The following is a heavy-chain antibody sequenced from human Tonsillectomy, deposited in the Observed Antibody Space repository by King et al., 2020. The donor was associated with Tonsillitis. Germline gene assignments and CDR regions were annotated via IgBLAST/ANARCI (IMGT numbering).Heavy chain of an antibody. J-gene: IGHJ4*02. CDR1: GFTFSRYW. CDR3: ARDVSSGYPYLDY. CDR2: MNQDGSEK. Sequence: VQLVESGGGLVQPGGSLRLSCAGSGFTFSRYWMSWVRQAPGKGLELVANMNQDGSEKYYVDSVKGRFTISRDNAKNSLYLQMNSLRAEDTAVFYCARDVSSGYPYLDYWGQGTLVTVSS. D-gene: IGHD3-22*01. V-gene: IGHV3-7*01.